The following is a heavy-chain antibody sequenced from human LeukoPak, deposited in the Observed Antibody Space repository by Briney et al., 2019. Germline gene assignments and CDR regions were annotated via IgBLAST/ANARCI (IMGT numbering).Heavy chain of an antibody. J-gene: IGHJ4*02. CDR3: AKALGRIPSGSYLDY. CDR1: GFTFSSYA. V-gene: IGHV3-23*01. D-gene: IGHD1-26*01. CDR2: ISGSGGST. Sequence: GGSLRLSCAASGFTFSSYAMSWVRQAPGKGLEWVSAISGSGGSTYYADSVKGRFTISRDNSKNTLYLQMNSLRAEDTAVYYCAKALGRIPSGSYLDYWGQGTLVTVSS.